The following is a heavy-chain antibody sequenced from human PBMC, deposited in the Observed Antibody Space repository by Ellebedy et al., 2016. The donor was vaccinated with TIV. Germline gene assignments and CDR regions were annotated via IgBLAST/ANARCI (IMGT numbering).Heavy chain of an antibody. CDR3: ARGDYGDYGRNAFDI. CDR2: IYYSGST. J-gene: IGHJ3*02. Sequence: SETLSLXCTVSGASITSGGYCWSWLRQHPGKGLEWIGYIYYSGSTYYNPSLKSRLTISRDTSQNQFSLNLSSVTAADTAMYFCARGDYGDYGRNAFDIWGQGTMVTVSS. V-gene: IGHV4-31*03. CDR1: GASITSGGYC. D-gene: IGHD4-17*01.